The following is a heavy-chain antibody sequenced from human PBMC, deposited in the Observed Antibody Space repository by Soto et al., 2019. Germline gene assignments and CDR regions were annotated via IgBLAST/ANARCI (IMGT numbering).Heavy chain of an antibody. D-gene: IGHD3-3*01. CDR3: ARAKYDFWSGPFDY. CDR2: IYYSGST. V-gene: IGHV4-59*01. J-gene: IGHJ4*02. CDR1: GGSISSYY. Sequence: SETLSLTCTVSGGSISSYYWSWIRQPPGKGLEWIGYIYYSGSTNYNPSLKSRVTISVDTSKNQFSLKLSSVTAADTAVYYCARAKYDFWSGPFDYWGQGSLVTVSS.